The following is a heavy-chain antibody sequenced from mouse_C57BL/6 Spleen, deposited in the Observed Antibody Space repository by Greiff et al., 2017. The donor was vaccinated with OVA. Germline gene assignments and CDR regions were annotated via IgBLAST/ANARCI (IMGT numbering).Heavy chain of an antibody. J-gene: IGHJ3*01. CDR3: ARGDYDYDWFAY. CDR1: GYSITSGYD. V-gene: IGHV3-1*01. Sequence: EVKLQESGPGMVKPSQSLSLTCTVTGYSITSGYDWHWIRHFPGNKLEWMGYISYSGSTNYNPSLKSRISITHDTSKNHFFLKLNSVTTEDTATYYCARGDYDYDWFAYWGQGTLVTVSA. CDR2: ISYSGST. D-gene: IGHD2-4*01.